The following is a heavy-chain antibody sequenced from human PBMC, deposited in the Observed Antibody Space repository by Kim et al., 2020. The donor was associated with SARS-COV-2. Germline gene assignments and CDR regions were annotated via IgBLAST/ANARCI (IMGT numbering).Heavy chain of an antibody. Sequence: SETLSLTCTVSGGSISSGGYYWSWIRQHPGKGLEWIGYIYYSGSTYYNPSLKSRVTISVDTSKNQFSLKLSSLTAADTAVYYCARATMITFGGVIDHFDYWGQGTLVTVSS. CDR3: ARATMITFGGVIDHFDY. CDR2: IYYSGST. CDR1: GGSISSGGYY. D-gene: IGHD3-16*02. J-gene: IGHJ4*02. V-gene: IGHV4-31*03.